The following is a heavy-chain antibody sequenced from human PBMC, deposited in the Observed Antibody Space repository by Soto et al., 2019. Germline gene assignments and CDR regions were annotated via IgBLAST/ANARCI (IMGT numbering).Heavy chain of an antibody. CDR2: IYYSGST. CDR3: ARAYDFWSGLGMDV. Sequence: PSETLSLTCTVSGGSISSYYWSWIRQPPGKGLEWIGYIYYSGSTNYNPSLKSRVTISVDTSKNQFSLKLSSVTAADTAVYYCARAYDFWSGLGMDVWGQGTTVIVSS. J-gene: IGHJ6*02. V-gene: IGHV4-59*01. D-gene: IGHD3-3*01. CDR1: GGSISSYY.